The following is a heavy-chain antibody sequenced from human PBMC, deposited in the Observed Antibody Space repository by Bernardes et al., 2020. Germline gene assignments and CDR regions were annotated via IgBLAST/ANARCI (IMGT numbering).Heavy chain of an antibody. CDR1: GFTFSSYS. J-gene: IGHJ4*02. CDR3: ARDSHSSCWYVWGDY. CDR2: ISSSSSYV. D-gene: IGHD6-19*01. V-gene: IGHV3-21*01. Sequence: GGSLRLSCAASGFTFSSYSMHWVRQAPGEGLEWVSSISSSSSYVYYADSVKGRFTISRDNAKNSLYLQMNSLRAEDTAVYYCARDSHSSCWYVWGDYWGERSLLTASS.